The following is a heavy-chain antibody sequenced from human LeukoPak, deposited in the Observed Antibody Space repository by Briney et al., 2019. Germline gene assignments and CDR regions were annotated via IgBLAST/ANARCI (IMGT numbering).Heavy chain of an antibody. D-gene: IGHD3-22*01. CDR1: GFTVSSNY. J-gene: IGHJ4*02. CDR3: ARENSGYLGY. CDR2: IYSGGST. V-gene: IGHV3-53*01. Sequence: PGGSLRLSCAASGFTVSSNYMSWVRQAAGKGLEWVSVIYSGGSTYYADSVKGRFTISRDNSKNTLYLQMNSLRAEDTAVYYCARENSGYLGYWGQGTLVTVSS.